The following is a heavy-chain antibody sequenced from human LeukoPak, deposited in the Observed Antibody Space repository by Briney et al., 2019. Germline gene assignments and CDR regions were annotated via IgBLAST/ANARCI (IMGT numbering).Heavy chain of an antibody. CDR1: GGTFSSYA. CDR3: AGGGTMVRGAHYSLTYYYYYYMDV. J-gene: IGHJ6*03. V-gene: IGHV1-69*13. CDR2: IIPIFGTA. D-gene: IGHD3-10*01. Sequence: GASVKVSCKASGGTFSSYAISWVRQAPGQGLEWMGGIIPIFGTANYAQKFQGRVTITADESTSTAYMELSSLRSEDTAVYYCAGGGTMVRGAHYSLTYYYYYYMDVWGKGTTVTISS.